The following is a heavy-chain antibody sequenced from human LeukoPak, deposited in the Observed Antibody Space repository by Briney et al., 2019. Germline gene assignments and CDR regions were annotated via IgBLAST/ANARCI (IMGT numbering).Heavy chain of an antibody. CDR2: IYSGGST. D-gene: IGHD2-2*01. V-gene: IGHV3-66*01. CDR1: GFTVSSNY. CDR3: ARAAVDPRPQPYYYYYGMDV. J-gene: IGHJ6*02. Sequence: GGSLRLSCAASGFTVSSNYMSWVRQAPGKGLEWVSVIYSGGSTYYADSVKGRFTISRDNSKNPLYLQMNSLRAEDTAVYYCARAAVDPRPQPYYYYYGMDVWGQGTTVTVSS.